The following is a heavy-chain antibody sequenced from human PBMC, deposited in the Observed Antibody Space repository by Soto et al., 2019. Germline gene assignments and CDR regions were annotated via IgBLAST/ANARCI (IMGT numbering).Heavy chain of an antibody. V-gene: IGHV3-23*01. J-gene: IGHJ6*02. D-gene: IGHD2-15*01. Sequence: PGGSLRLSCAASGFTFSSYAMSWVRQAPGKGLEWVSAISGSGGSTYYADSVKGRFTISRDNSKNTLYLQMNSLRAEDTAVYYCAPDPFGYCSGGSCGSYYYYGMDVWGQGTTVTVSS. CDR3: APDPFGYCSGGSCGSYYYYGMDV. CDR1: GFTFSSYA. CDR2: ISGSGGST.